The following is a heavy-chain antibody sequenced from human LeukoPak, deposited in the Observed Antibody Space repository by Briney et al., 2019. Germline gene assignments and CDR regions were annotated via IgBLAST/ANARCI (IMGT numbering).Heavy chain of an antibody. V-gene: IGHV3-48*03. CDR2: ISSSGSTI. Sequence: GGSLRLSCAASGFTFSSYEMNWVRQAPRKGLEWVSYISSSGSTIYYADSVKGRFTISRDNAKNSLYLQMNSLRAEDTAVYYCARESAAADLYWGQGTLVTVSS. CDR1: GFTFSSYE. D-gene: IGHD6-13*01. J-gene: IGHJ4*02. CDR3: ARESAAADLY.